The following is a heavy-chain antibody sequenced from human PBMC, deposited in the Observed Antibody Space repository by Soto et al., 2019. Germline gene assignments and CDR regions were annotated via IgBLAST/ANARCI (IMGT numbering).Heavy chain of an antibody. J-gene: IGHJ4*02. CDR2: ISHDGTNK. V-gene: IGHV3-30-3*01. D-gene: IGHD3-10*01. CDR3: ARNYYGSGSYLGPFGY. Sequence: GGSLRLSCAASGFTFSNFAIHWVRQAPGKGLEWVAVISHDGTNKYYSDSVKGRFTISRDNSNNTLYLQMNSLRAEDAAVYYCARNYYGSGSYLGPFGYWGQGA. CDR1: GFTFSNFA.